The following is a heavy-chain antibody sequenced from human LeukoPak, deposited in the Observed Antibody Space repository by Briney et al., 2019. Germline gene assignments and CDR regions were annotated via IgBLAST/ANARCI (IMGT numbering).Heavy chain of an antibody. Sequence: SETLSLTCTVSGVSISSYYWSWIRQPPGKGLEWIGYIYYSGSTNYNPSLKSRVTISVDTSKNQFSLKLSSVTAADTAVYYCASGQIVDDAFDIWGQGTMVTVSS. D-gene: IGHD3-22*01. CDR1: GVSISSYY. J-gene: IGHJ3*02. CDR2: IYYSGST. V-gene: IGHV4-59*01. CDR3: ASGQIVDDAFDI.